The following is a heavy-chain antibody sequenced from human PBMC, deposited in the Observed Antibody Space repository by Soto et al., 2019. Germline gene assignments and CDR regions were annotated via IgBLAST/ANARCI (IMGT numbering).Heavy chain of an antibody. CDR1: GYTFTSYY. CDR2: INPSGGST. CDR3: ARDPDVLRFLEWLPRLGNY. J-gene: IGHJ4*02. Sequence: ASVKVSCKAPGYTFTSYYMHWVRQAPGQGLEWMGIINPSGGSTSYAQKFQGRVTMTRDTSTSTVYMELSSLRSEDTAVYYCARDPDVLRFLEWLPRLGNYWGQGTLVTVSS. D-gene: IGHD3-3*01. V-gene: IGHV1-46*01.